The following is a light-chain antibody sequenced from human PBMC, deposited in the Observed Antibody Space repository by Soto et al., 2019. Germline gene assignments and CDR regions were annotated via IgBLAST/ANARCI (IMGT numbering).Light chain of an antibody. CDR3: QSYDSSLSGSDV. V-gene: IGLV1-40*01. Sequence: QSVLTQPPSVSGAPGQRVTISCTGSSSNIGAGYDVHWYQQLPGTAPKLLIYGNSNRPSGVPDRFSGSKSGTSASLAIIGLQAEDEADYYCQSYDSSLSGSDVFGTGTKVTVL. CDR1: SSNIGAGYD. CDR2: GNS. J-gene: IGLJ1*01.